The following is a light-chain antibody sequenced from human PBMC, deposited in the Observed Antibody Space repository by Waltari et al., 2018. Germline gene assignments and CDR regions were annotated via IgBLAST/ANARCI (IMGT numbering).Light chain of an antibody. CDR2: MAS. J-gene: IGKJ2*01. V-gene: IGKV1-5*03. CDR1: QSGGTW. CDR3: QQYSSFST. Sequence: DIQMTQSPSTLSASVGDRVTISCRASQSGGTWLAWYQQKPGKASKLLIYMASSLGSGVPSRFSGSGSGTEFTLTISSLQPDDFATSSCQQYSSFSTFGQGTKVDI.